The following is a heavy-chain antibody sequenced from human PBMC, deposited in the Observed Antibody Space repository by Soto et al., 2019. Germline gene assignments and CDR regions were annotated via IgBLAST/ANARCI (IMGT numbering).Heavy chain of an antibody. V-gene: IGHV1-69*13. J-gene: IGHJ6*02. CDR3: ARGYCSGGSCYSVGAYYYYGMDV. D-gene: IGHD2-15*01. CDR1: GGTFSSYA. CDR2: IIPIFGTA. Sequence: SVKVSCKASGGTFSSYAISWVRQAPGQGLEWMGGIIPIFGTANYAQKFQGRVTITADESTSTAYMELSSLRSEDTAVYYCARGYCSGGSCYSVGAYYYYGMDVWGQGTTVTVSS.